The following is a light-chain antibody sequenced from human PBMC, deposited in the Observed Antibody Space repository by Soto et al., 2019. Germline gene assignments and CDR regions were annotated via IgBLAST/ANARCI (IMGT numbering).Light chain of an antibody. CDR1: QSVSNNY. CDR2: GAS. CDR3: QQSYSTPSWT. V-gene: IGKV3-20*01. Sequence: EIVLTQSPGTLSLSPGDSATLSCRASQSVSNNYLAWYQQKPGQAPRLLIYGASNRATGIPDRFSGSGSGTDFTLTISSLQPEDFATYYCQQSYSTPSWTFGQGTKVDIK. J-gene: IGKJ1*01.